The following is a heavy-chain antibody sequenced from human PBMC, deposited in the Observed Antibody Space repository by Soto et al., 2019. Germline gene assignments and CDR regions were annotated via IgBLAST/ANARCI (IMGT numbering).Heavy chain of an antibody. CDR2: VDPKNGGA. V-gene: IGHV1-2*02. D-gene: IGHD3-10*01. CDR1: GYTLTDYY. Sequence: ASVKVSCKASGYTLTDYYMHWVRQAPGQGLEWMGWVDPKNGGAIYSQKFQGRVTMTRDTSISTVYMDLSGLRSDDTAQYYCATDDYGIFPYWGQGTLVTVSS. CDR3: ATDDYGIFPY. J-gene: IGHJ4*02.